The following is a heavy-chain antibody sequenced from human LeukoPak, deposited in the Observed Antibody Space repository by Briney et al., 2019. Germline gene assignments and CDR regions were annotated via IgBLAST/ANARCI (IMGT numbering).Heavy chain of an antibody. CDR3: AKTTGDIVVVPAACWFDP. CDR1: GFTLDDYA. J-gene: IGHJ5*02. D-gene: IGHD2-2*01. V-gene: IGHV3-9*01. CDR2: ISSNSGAI. Sequence: GRSLRLSCAASGFTLDDYAMHWVRQAPGKGLEWVSGISSNSGAIGYADSVKGRFTISRDNSKNTLYLQMNSLRAEDTAVYYCAKTTGDIVVVPAACWFDPWGQGTLVTVSS.